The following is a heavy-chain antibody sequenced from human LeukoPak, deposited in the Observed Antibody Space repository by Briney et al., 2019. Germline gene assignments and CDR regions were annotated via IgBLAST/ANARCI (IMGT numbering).Heavy chain of an antibody. V-gene: IGHV3-30*02. J-gene: IGHJ6*03. D-gene: IGHD6-13*01. CDR2: IRYDGSNK. CDR3: ARDAHSRREERNYYYYYYMDV. Sequence: PGGSLRLSCAASGFTFSSYAMSWVRQAPGKGLEWVAFIRYDGSNKYYADSVKGRFTISRDNSKNTLYLQMNSLRAEDTAVYYCARDAHSRREERNYYYYYYMDVWGKGTTVTVSS. CDR1: GFTFSSYA.